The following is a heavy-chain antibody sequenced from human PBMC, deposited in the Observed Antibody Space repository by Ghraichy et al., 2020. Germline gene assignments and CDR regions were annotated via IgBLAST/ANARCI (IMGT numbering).Heavy chain of an antibody. CDR1: GFTFDDYG. V-gene: IGHV3-20*04. CDR2: INWNGGST. D-gene: IGHD2-21*01. Sequence: GGSLRLSCAASGFTFDDYGMSWVRQAPGKGLEWVSGINWNGGSTGYADSVKGRFTISRDNAKNSLYLQMNSLRAEDTALYYCARDLSAYCGGDCYSPPYFDYWGQGTLVTVSS. CDR3: ARDLSAYCGGDCYSPPYFDY. J-gene: IGHJ4*02.